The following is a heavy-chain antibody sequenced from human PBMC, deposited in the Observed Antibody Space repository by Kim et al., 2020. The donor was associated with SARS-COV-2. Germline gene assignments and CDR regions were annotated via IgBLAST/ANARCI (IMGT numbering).Heavy chain of an antibody. V-gene: IGHV3-74*01. J-gene: IGHJ6*02. CDR3: ARTTAVESWFTNYYYYGMDV. Sequence: GGSLRLSCAASGFTFSSYWMHWVRQAPGKGLVWVSRINSDGSSTSYADSVKGRFTISRDNAKNTLYLQMNSLRAEDTAVYYCARTTAVESWFTNYYYYGMDVWGQGTTVTVSS. CDR1: GFTFSSYW. CDR2: INSDGSST. D-gene: IGHD3-22*01.